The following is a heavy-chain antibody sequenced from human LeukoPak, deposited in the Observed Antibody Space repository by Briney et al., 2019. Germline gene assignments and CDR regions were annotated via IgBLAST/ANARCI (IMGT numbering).Heavy chain of an antibody. V-gene: IGHV4-39*07. J-gene: IGHJ4*02. CDR2: IYYSGST. CDR3: ARGVQLVRDFDY. D-gene: IGHD6-13*01. Sequence: PSETLSLNCTVSGGSVSRNSDYWGWIRQPPGKGLEWIGSIYYSGSTYYNPSLKSRVTISVDTSKNQFSLKLSSVTAADTAVYYCARGVQLVRDFDYWGQGTLVTVSS. CDR1: GGSVSRNSDY.